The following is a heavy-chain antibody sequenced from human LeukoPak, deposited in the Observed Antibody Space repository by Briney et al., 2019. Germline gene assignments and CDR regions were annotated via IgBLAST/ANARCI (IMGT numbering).Heavy chain of an antibody. V-gene: IGHV3-74*01. CDR2: IHSDGSSV. CDR1: GFTFSKYW. D-gene: IGHD6-19*01. Sequence: GGSLRLSCAASGFTFSKYWMHWVRQAPGKGLVWVSRIHSDGSSVYYADAVKGRFTISRDNARKTLYLQMNSLSAEDTAVYYCARINSSGAFDIWGQGTMVTVSS. J-gene: IGHJ3*02. CDR3: ARINSSGAFDI.